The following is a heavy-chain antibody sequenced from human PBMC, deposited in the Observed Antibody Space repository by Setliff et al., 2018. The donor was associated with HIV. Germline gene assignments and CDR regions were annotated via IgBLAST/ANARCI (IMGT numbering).Heavy chain of an antibody. CDR1: GFTFSSAW. CDR2: IKQDGSDK. J-gene: IGHJ4*02. V-gene: IGHV3-7*01. D-gene: IGHD5-12*01. Sequence: PGGSLRLSCAASGFTFSSAWMGWVRQAPAKGLEWVAKIKQDGSDKYYVDSVKGRFTISRDNAKNSLYLQMNRLRAEETAMYYCARDWRHGYDLNFDYWGQGTLVTVSS. CDR3: ARDWRHGYDLNFDY.